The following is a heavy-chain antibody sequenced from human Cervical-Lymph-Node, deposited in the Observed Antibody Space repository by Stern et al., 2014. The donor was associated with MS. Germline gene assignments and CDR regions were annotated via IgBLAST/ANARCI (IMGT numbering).Heavy chain of an antibody. V-gene: IGHV3-7*01. CDR3: VGGWGWLPDY. D-gene: IGHD3-16*01. J-gene: IGHJ4*02. Sequence: EVHLVESVGGLVQPGGSLRLSCAASGVTLSDLWLNWVRQAPGKGLEWLAIVSQDGGQTFYADSVKGRFTISRDNTKNSLFLQMTSLRPDDTALYYCVGGWGWLPDYWGQGTLVTVSS. CDR2: VSQDGGQT. CDR1: GVTLSDLW.